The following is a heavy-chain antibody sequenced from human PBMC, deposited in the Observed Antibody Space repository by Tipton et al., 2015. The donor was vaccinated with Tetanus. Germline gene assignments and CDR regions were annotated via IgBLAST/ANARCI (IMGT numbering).Heavy chain of an antibody. CDR3: AREVPAAGHFDS. D-gene: IGHD2-2*01. CDR2: VYYNGNT. Sequence: LRLSCGVSGGSISGSYWNWIRQPPGKGLEWVGYVYYNGNTHYNPALKSRVTISVDTSKNQFSLKLSSVTAADTAIYYCAREVPAAGHFDSWGQGTLVTVSS. CDR1: GGSISGSY. J-gene: IGHJ4*02. V-gene: IGHV4-59*01.